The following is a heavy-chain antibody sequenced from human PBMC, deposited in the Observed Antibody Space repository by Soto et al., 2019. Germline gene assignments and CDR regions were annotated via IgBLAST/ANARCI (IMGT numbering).Heavy chain of an antibody. CDR1: GFTFSSYG. CDR3: AKDHHIAVAAAPLY. CDR2: ISYDGSNK. Sequence: PVGSLRLSCAASGFTFSSYGMHWVRQAPGKGLEWVAVISYDGSNKYYADSVKGRFTISRDNSKNTLYLQMNSLRAEDTAVYYCAKDHHIAVAAAPLYWGQGTLVTVSS. J-gene: IGHJ4*02. V-gene: IGHV3-30*18. D-gene: IGHD6-19*01.